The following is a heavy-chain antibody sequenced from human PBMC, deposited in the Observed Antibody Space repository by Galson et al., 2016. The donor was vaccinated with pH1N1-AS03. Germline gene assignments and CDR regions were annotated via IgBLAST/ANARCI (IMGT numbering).Heavy chain of an antibody. CDR3: ATGLSVAGTPYEYYGVDV. CDR1: GYTLTELS. D-gene: IGHD6-19*01. Sequence: SVKVSCKVSGYTLTELSMHWVRQGPGKGLEWMGGFDPEDGEAIYAQKFQGRVTLTVDTSTDTAYMEVSRVKSEDTAVYYCATGLSVAGTPYEYYGVDVWGQGTTVIVSS. CDR2: FDPEDGEA. J-gene: IGHJ6*02. V-gene: IGHV1-24*01.